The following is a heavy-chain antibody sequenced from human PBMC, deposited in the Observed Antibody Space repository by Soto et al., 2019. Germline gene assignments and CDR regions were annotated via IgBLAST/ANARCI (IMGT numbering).Heavy chain of an antibody. CDR3: AKDSPHPFPRMDV. CDR2: ISGSGGYT. V-gene: IGHV3-23*01. CDR1: GFTFFAYA. J-gene: IGHJ6*02. Sequence: EGQLLESGGGLVQPGGSLRLSCAASGFTFFAYAMTWVRQAPGKGLEWGSTISGSGGYTYYADSVKGRFTISRDSSKNTLYLQIHSLRAEDTAIYYWAKDSPHPFPRMDVWCQGTTVTVSS.